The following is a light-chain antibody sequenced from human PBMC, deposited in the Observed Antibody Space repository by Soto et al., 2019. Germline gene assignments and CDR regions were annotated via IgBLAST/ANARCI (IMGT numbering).Light chain of an antibody. CDR1: SSNVGHES. CDR2: DNY. J-gene: IGLJ3*02. V-gene: IGLV1-51*01. Sequence: QSVLTQPPSVSAPPGQTVTISCSGSSSNVGHESVSWYQSLPGTAPKLLIYDNYKRPSGIPDRFSGSKSGTSATLGITGLQTGDEADYYCGTWDSTLNVWVFGGGTKLTVL. CDR3: GTWDSTLNVWV.